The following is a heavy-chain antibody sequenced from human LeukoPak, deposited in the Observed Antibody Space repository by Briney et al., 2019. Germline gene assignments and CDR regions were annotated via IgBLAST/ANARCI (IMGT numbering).Heavy chain of an antibody. CDR3: ARDSGYEYFDY. D-gene: IGHD5-12*01. CDR1: GFTFTSYS. CDR2: INSDGSST. Sequence: GGSLRLSCAASGFTFTSYSMNWVRQAPGKGLVWVSRINSDGSSTSYADSVKGRFTISRDNAKNTLYLQMNSLRAEDTAVYYCARDSGYEYFDYWGQGTLVTVSS. J-gene: IGHJ4*02. V-gene: IGHV3-74*01.